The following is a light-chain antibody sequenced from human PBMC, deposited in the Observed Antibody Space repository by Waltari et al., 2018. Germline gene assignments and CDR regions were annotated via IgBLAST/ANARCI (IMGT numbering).Light chain of an antibody. CDR1: QSVNSHS. Sequence: EIVLTQSPGTLSLSPGERATLSCRASQSVNSHSLAWYQQKPGQAPRLLSYGASSRATGIPDRFSGSGSGTDFIFTISRLEPEDFAVYYCQQYGSSPPYTFGQGTKLEIK. J-gene: IGKJ2*01. V-gene: IGKV3-20*01. CDR3: QQYGSSPPYT. CDR2: GAS.